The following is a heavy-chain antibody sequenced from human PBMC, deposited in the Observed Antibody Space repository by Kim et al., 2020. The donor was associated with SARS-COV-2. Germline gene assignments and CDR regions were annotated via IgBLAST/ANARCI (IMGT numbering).Heavy chain of an antibody. CDR1: GFTFSNAW. Sequence: GGSLRLSCAASGFTFSNAWMSWVRQAPGKGLEWVGRIKSKTDGGTTDYAAPVKGRFTISRDDSKNTLYLQMNSLKTEDTAVYYCTTEFGGYSYGLDYWGQGTLVTVSS. J-gene: IGHJ4*02. V-gene: IGHV3-15*01. CDR2: IKSKTDGGTT. D-gene: IGHD5-18*01. CDR3: TTEFGGYSYGLDY.